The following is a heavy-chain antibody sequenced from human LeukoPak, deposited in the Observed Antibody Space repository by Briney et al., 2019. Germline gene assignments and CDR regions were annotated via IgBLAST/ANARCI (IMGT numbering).Heavy chain of an antibody. J-gene: IGHJ4*02. CDR2: ISSSSSYI. V-gene: IGHV3-21*01. CDR1: GFTFSSYS. D-gene: IGHD1-7*01. Sequence: GGSLRPSCAASGFTFSSYSMNWVRQAPGKGLEWVSSISSSSSYIYYADSVKGRFTISTDNATNSLYLQMNSLRAEDTAVYYCARDENYSTFWGQGTLVTVSS. CDR3: ARDENYSTF.